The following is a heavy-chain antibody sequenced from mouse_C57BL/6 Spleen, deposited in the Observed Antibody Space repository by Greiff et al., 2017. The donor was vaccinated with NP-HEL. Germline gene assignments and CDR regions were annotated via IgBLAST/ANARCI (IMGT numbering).Heavy chain of an antibody. V-gene: IGHV1-5*01. CDR2: IYPGNSDT. Sequence: VHVKQSGTVLARPGASVKMSCKTSGYTFTSYWMHWVKQRPGQGLEWIGAIYPGNSDTSYNQKFKGKAKLTAVTSASTAYMELSSLTNEDSAVYYCTRRHSNGDYAMDYWGQGTSVTGSS. CDR1: GYTFTSYW. J-gene: IGHJ4*01. CDR3: TRRHSNGDYAMDY. D-gene: IGHD2-5*01.